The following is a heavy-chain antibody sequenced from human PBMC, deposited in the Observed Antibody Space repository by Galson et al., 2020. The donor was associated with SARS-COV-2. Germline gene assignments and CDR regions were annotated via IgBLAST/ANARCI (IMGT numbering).Heavy chain of an antibody. V-gene: IGHV1-69*01. CDR3: ARLSSKFSSSWYYYGMDV. D-gene: IGHD6-13*01. J-gene: IGHJ6*02. Sequence: KLSCKASGGTFSSYAISWVRQAPGQGLEWMGGIIPIFGTANYAQKFQGRVTITADESTSTAYMELSSLRSEDTAVYYCARLSSKFSSSWYYYGMDVWGQGTTVTVSS. CDR2: IIPIFGTA. CDR1: GGTFSSYA.